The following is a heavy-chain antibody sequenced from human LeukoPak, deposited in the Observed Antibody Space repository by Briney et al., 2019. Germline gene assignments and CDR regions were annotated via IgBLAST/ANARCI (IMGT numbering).Heavy chain of an antibody. CDR1: GGSISSSSYY. D-gene: IGHD1-26*01. Sequence: PSETLSLTCTVSGGSISSSSYYWSWIRQPPGKGLEWIGYIYYSGSTNYNPSLKSRVTISVDTSKNQFSLKLSSVTAADTAVYYCARGAIVGATSPWGQGTLVTVSS. V-gene: IGHV4-61*01. J-gene: IGHJ5*02. CDR3: ARGAIVGATSP. CDR2: IYYSGST.